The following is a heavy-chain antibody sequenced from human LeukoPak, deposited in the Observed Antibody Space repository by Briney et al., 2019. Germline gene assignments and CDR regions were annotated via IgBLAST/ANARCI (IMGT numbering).Heavy chain of an antibody. V-gene: IGHV3-23*01. Sequence: PGGSLRLSCAASGFTFSSYAVSWVRQAPGKGLEWVSAISGSGGSTYYADSVKGRFTISRDNSKNTLYLQMNSLRAEDTAVYYCARLPIVVPAAIGRGDYWGQGTLVTVSS. CDR1: GFTFSSYA. D-gene: IGHD2-2*02. CDR2: ISGSGGST. J-gene: IGHJ4*02. CDR3: ARLPIVVPAAIGRGDY.